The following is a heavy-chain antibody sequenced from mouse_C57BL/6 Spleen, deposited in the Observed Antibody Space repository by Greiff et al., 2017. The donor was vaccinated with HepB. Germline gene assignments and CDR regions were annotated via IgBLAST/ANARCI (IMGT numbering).Heavy chain of an antibody. J-gene: IGHJ4*01. D-gene: IGHD1-1*01. CDR2: IYPGDGDT. CDR3: ARWGYYGPYYAMDD. CDR1: GYAFSSSW. Sequence: VQLQQSGPELVKPGASVKISCKASGYAFSSSWMNWVKQRPGKGLEWIGRIYPGDGDTNYNGKFKGNATLTADKSSSTAYMQLSSLTYEDSAVYFCARWGYYGPYYAMDDWGQGTSVTVSS. V-gene: IGHV1-82*01.